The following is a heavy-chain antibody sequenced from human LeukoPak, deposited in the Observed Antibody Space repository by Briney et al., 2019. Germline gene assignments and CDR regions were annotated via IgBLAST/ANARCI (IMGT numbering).Heavy chain of an antibody. J-gene: IGHJ6*03. CDR1: GFTFSSYA. D-gene: IGHD3-10*01. CDR2: ISGSGGST. Sequence: GGSLRLSCAASGFTFSSYAMSWVRQAPGKGLEWVSAISGSGGSTYYADSVKGRFTISRDNAKNSLYLQMNSLRAEDTAVYYCARAGSGGLYYYYYMDVWGKGTTVTVSS. V-gene: IGHV3-23*01. CDR3: ARAGSGGLYYYYYMDV.